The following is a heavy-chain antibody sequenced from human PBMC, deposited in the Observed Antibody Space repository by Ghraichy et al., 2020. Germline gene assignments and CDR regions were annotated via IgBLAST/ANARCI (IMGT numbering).Heavy chain of an antibody. V-gene: IGHV3-33*01. D-gene: IGHD6-13*01. CDR1: GFTFSSYA. Sequence: GGSLRLSCAASGFTFSSYAMHWVRQAPGKGLEWVAVMWYDGSNKYYADSVKGRFTISRDNSKNTLYLQMNSLRAEDTAVYYCARGRGFSTSCPDYWGQGTLVTVSS. J-gene: IGHJ4*02. CDR2: MWYDGSNK. CDR3: ARGRGFSTSCPDY.